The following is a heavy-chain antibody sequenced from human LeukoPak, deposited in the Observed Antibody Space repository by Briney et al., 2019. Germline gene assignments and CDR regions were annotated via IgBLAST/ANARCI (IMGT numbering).Heavy chain of an antibody. J-gene: IGHJ4*02. CDR3: ARSTGSTMFIDY. CDR2: IYYSGNT. CDR1: GVSISPYY. D-gene: IGHD3-10*02. Sequence: KPSETLSLTCTGSGVSISPYYWSWIRQPPGKGLEWLGYIYYSGNTDYHPSLKSRVAISVDTSKNPFSLKLSSVTAADTAVYYCARSTGSTMFIDYWGQGTLVTVSS. V-gene: IGHV4-59*01.